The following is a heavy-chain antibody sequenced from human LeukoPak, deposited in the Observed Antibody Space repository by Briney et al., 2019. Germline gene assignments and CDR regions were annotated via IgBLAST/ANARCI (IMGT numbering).Heavy chain of an antibody. CDR2: SYTSGST. D-gene: IGHD2-2*01. J-gene: IGHJ6*03. CDR3: ARDSLLLSAMGYYYMDV. V-gene: IGHV4-61*02. Sequence: PSQTLSLTCTVSGGSISSGSYYWSWVRQPAGKGLEWIGRSYTSGSTNHNHSRKSRVTISVDKAKKKYTQKLSYMTAQGRALYYCARDSLLLSAMGYYYMDVWGKGTTVTVSS. CDR1: GGSISSGSYY.